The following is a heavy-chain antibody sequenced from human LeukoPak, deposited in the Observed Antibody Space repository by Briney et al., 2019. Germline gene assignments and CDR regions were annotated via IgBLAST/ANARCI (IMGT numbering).Heavy chain of an antibody. Sequence: ASVKVSCKASGYTFTSYDINWVRQATGQGLEWMGWMNPNSGNTGYAQKFQGRVTITRNTSISTAYMELSSLRSEDTAVYYCARVLVGATHFDYWGQGTLVTVSS. J-gene: IGHJ4*02. V-gene: IGHV1-8*03. CDR3: ARVLVGATHFDY. CDR1: GYTFTSYD. D-gene: IGHD1-26*01. CDR2: MNPNSGNT.